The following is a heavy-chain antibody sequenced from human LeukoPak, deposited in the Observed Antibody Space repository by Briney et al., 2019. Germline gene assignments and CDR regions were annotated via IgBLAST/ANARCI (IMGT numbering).Heavy chain of an antibody. J-gene: IGHJ4*02. D-gene: IGHD3-22*01. CDR3: AKDPFSYYYDSSGYYFDY. CDR2: IYSGGFT. V-gene: IGHV3-66*01. Sequence: GGSLRLSCAASGFTVSSSYMSWVRQAPGKGLEWVSVIYSGGFTYYADSVKGRFSISRDNSKNTLYLQMNSLRAEDTAVYYCAKDPFSYYYDSSGYYFDYWGQGTLVTVSS. CDR1: GFTVSSSY.